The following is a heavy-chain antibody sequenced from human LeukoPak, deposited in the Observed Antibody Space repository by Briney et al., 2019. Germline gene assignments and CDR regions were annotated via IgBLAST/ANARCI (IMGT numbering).Heavy chain of an antibody. D-gene: IGHD3-22*01. Sequence: GGSLRLSCAAYGFTFSSYGMHWVRQAPGKGLEWVAVISYDGSNKYYADSVKGRFTISRDNSKNTLYLQMNSLRAEDTAVYYCARDYAAYSSDYWFDYWGQGTLVTVSS. CDR2: ISYDGSNK. V-gene: IGHV3-30*03. CDR1: GFTFSSYG. CDR3: ARDYAAYSSDYWFDY. J-gene: IGHJ4*02.